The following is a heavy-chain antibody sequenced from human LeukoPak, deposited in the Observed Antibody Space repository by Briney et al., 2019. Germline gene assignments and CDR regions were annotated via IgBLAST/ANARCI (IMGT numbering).Heavy chain of an antibody. Sequence: PGGSLRLSCAASGFTFSRYWMSWVRQAPGKGLEWVAVISYDGSNKYYADSVEGRFIISRDNSRNTLYLQMNSLRAEDTAVYYCARGSGYLETFDYWGQGTLDTVPS. CDR2: ISYDGSNK. V-gene: IGHV3-30*03. CDR1: GFTFSRYW. CDR3: ARGSGYLETFDY. D-gene: IGHD3-22*01. J-gene: IGHJ4*02.